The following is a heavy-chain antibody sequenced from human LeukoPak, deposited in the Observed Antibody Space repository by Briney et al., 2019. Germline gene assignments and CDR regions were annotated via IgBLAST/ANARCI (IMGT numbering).Heavy chain of an antibody. V-gene: IGHV1-18*01. D-gene: IGHD6-6*01. CDR2: ISGYNGNT. J-gene: IGHJ4*02. CDR3: ARSYSSSFYFDY. Sequence: ASVKVSCKASGYTFTSYGISWVRQAPGKGLEWMGWISGYNGNTNYAQKLQGRVTMTTDTSTSTVYMELRSLRSEDTAVYYCARSYSSSFYFDYWGQGTLVTVSS. CDR1: GYTFTSYG.